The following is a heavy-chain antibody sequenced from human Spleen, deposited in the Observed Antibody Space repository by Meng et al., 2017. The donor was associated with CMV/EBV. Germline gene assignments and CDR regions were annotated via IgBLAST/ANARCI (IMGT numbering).Heavy chain of an antibody. J-gene: IGHJ4*02. D-gene: IGHD5-12*01. V-gene: IGHV3-30*04. Sequence: GGSLRLSCAASGFTFSSYAMHWVRQAPGKGLEWVAVISYDGSNKYYADSVKGRFTISRDNSKNTLYLQMNSLRVEDTAVYYCAKYREPSGYDSPIDYWGQGTLVTVSS. CDR1: GFTFSSYA. CDR2: ISYDGSNK. CDR3: AKYREPSGYDSPIDY.